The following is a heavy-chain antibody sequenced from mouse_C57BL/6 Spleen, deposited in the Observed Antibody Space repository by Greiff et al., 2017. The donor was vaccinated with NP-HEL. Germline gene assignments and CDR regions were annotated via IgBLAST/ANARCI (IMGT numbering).Heavy chain of an antibody. Sequence: VQLQQSGPELVKPGASVKISCKASGYSFTDYNMNWVKQSNGKSLEWIGVINPNYGTTSYNQKFKDKATLTVDQSSSTAYMQLNSLTSEDSAVYYCARGYYGSSSYAMDYWGQGTSVTVSS. CDR3: ARGYYGSSSYAMDY. V-gene: IGHV1-39*01. CDR1: GYSFTDYN. D-gene: IGHD1-1*01. CDR2: INPNYGTT. J-gene: IGHJ4*01.